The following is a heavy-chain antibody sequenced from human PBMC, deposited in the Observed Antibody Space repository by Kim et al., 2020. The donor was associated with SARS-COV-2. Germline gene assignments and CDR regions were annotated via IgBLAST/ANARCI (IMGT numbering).Heavy chain of an antibody. CDR3: ARRLSNTSGWGSHYCDL. CDR1: GGSFSGYY. Sequence: SETLSLTCAVHGGSFSGYYWSWIRQPPGKGLEWIGEINHSGRTNYNPSLKSRVTISVDTSKNQFSLKLTSVTAADAALYFCARRLSNTSGWGSHYCDLWGQGILVTVSS. D-gene: IGHD3-10*01. CDR2: INHSGRT. V-gene: IGHV4-34*01. J-gene: IGHJ1*01.